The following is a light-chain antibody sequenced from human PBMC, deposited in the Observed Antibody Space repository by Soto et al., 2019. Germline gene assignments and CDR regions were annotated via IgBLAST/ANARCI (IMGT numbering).Light chain of an antibody. Sequence: DIVMTQSPDSLAVSLGERATINCKSSQSILYSSDNQKYLAWYQQKPGQPPKLLIYWASTRESGVPDRFSGSGSGTDFTLTISSLQAEDVAVYYCQQYYSTPRTFGQGTKVEIK. CDR2: WAS. CDR1: QSILYSSDNQKY. V-gene: IGKV4-1*01. J-gene: IGKJ1*01. CDR3: QQYYSTPRT.